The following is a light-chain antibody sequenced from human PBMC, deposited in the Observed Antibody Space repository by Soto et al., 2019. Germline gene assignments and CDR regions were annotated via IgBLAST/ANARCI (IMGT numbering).Light chain of an antibody. J-gene: IGLJ1*01. CDR2: EVS. V-gene: IGLV2-8*01. Sequence: QSVLTQPASVSGSPGQSITISCTGTSSDVGGYIYVSWYLQYPGKAPKLMIYEVSQRPSGVPDRFSGSKSGNTATLTVSGLQAEDEADYYCSSFAGNNNRGVFGSGTKVTVL. CDR3: SSFAGNNNRGV. CDR1: SSDVGGYIY.